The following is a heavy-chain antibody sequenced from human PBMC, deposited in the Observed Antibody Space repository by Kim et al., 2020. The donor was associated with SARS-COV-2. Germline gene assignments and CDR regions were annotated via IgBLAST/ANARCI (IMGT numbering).Heavy chain of an antibody. J-gene: IGHJ4*01. D-gene: IGHD3-3*01. CDR3: ANDSEVGSGVSFDY. Sequence: ADSVKGRFTISRDNSKNTLYLQMDSMTVEDTAVSYCANDSEVGSGVSFDYWGHGPLLTVSS. V-gene: IGHV3-23*01.